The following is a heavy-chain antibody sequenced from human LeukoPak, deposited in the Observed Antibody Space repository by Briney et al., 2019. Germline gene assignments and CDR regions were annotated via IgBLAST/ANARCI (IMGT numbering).Heavy chain of an antibody. CDR2: INPNSGGT. Sequence: ASVKVSCKASGYTFTSYYMHWVRQAPGQGLEWMGWINPNSGGTNYAQKFQGRVTMTRDTSISTAYMELSRLRSDDTAVYYCARDIRAWDSNYFDYWGQGTLVTVSS. CDR3: ARDIRAWDSNYFDY. J-gene: IGHJ4*02. V-gene: IGHV1-2*02. CDR1: GYTFTSYY. D-gene: IGHD1-26*01.